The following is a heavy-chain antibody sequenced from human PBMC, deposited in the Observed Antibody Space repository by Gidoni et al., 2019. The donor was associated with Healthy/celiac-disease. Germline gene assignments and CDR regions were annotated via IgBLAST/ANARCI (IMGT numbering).Heavy chain of an antibody. J-gene: IGHJ6*02. CDR3: AKDIFEYYDFFSGYRYYGMDV. CDR1: GFTFDDYA. Sequence: EVQLVESGGGLVQPGRSLRLSCAASGFTFDDYAMPWVRQAPGKGLGWVSGISWNSGSIGYADSVKGRFTISRDNAKNSLYLQMNSLRAEDTALYYCAKDIFEYYDFFSGYRYYGMDVWGQGTTVTVSS. D-gene: IGHD3-3*01. CDR2: ISWNSGSI. V-gene: IGHV3-9*01.